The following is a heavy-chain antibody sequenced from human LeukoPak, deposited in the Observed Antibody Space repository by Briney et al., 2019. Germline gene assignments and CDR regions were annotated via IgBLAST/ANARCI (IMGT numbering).Heavy chain of an antibody. J-gene: IGHJ4*02. CDR2: INHSGST. Sequence: SETLSLTCAVYGGSFSGYYWSWIRQPPGKGLEWIGEINHSGSTNYNPSLKSRVTISVDTSKNQFSLKLSSVTAADTAVYYCARRWVRGVMWRALDYWGQGTLVTVSS. CDR3: ARRWVRGVMWRALDY. V-gene: IGHV4-34*01. CDR1: GGSFSGYY. D-gene: IGHD3-10*01.